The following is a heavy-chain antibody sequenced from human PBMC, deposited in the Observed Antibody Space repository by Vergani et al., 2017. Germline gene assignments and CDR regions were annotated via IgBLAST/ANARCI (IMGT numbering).Heavy chain of an antibody. D-gene: IGHD1-1*01. CDR3: ARIESQLRAAYYYGMDV. CDR2: IIPIFGTA. V-gene: IGHV1-69*06. Sequence: QVQLVQSGAEVKKPGSSVKVSCKASGGTFSSYAISWVRQAPGQGLEWMGGIIPIFGTANYAQKFQGRVTITADKSTSTAYMGLSSLRSEDTAVYYCARIESQLRAAYYYGMDVWGQGTTVTVSS. J-gene: IGHJ6*02. CDR1: GGTFSSYA.